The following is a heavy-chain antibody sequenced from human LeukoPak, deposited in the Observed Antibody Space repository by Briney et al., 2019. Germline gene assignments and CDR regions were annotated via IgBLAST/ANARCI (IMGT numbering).Heavy chain of an antibody. D-gene: IGHD1-26*01. CDR1: GFTFTSSA. Sequence: SVKVSCKASGFTFTSSAVQWVRQARGQRLEWIGWIVVGSGNTNYAQKFQERVTITRDMSTSTAYMELSSLRSEDTAVYYCAASFTPDDSGSYYPTSYYYYGMDVWGQGTTVTVSS. CDR3: AASFTPDDSGSYYPTSYYYYGMDV. V-gene: IGHV1-58*01. CDR2: IVVGSGNT. J-gene: IGHJ6*02.